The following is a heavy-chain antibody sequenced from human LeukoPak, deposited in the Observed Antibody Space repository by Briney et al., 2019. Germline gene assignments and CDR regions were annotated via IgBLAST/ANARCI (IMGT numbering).Heavy chain of an antibody. D-gene: IGHD1-1*01. V-gene: IGHV1-46*01. Sequence: GASVKVSCKASGYTFTNYHIHWVRQAPGQGLEWMGVINPSSGSTTYAQKFQGRVTMTRDTSTSAVYMDLSSLGSEDTAVYYCARDWGKTGTSYFDYWGQGTLVTVSS. CDR1: GYTFTNYH. CDR2: INPSSGST. J-gene: IGHJ4*02. CDR3: ARDWGKTGTSYFDY.